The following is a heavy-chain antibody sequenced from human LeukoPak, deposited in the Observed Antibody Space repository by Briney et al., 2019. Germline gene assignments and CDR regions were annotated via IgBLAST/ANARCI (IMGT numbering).Heavy chain of an antibody. CDR2: ISMGGSPI. Sequence: GGSLRLSCAASGFTFSSYSMNWVRQAPGKGLEWISYISMGGSPIFYADSVRGRFTISRDNAQNSLSLHMNSLRDEDTAVYYCARADGTGGPYDYWGQGTLVTVSS. CDR3: ARADGTGGPYDY. V-gene: IGHV3-48*02. CDR1: GFTFSSYS. J-gene: IGHJ4*02. D-gene: IGHD3/OR15-3a*01.